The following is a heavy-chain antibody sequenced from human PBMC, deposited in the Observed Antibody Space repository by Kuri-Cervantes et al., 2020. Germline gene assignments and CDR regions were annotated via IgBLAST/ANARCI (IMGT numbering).Heavy chain of an antibody. J-gene: IGHJ3*02. V-gene: IGHV1-18*01. CDR1: GYIFTSYG. D-gene: IGHD2-2*01. CDR3: ARVRTPYCSSTSCYDAFDI. CDR2: ISAYNGNT. Sequence: ASVKVSCKASGYIFTSYGISWVRQAPGQGLEWMGWISAYNGNTNYAQNLQGRVTMTTDTSTSTAYMELSSLRSEDTAVYYCARVRTPYCSSTSCYDAFDIWGQGTMVTVSS.